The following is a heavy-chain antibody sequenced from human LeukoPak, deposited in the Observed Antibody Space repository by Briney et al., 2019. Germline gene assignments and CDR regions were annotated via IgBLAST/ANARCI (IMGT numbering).Heavy chain of an antibody. CDR3: GKDRVIAATGRFTGPFDY. CDR1: GFTFSSYA. V-gene: IGHV3-23*01. CDR2: ISGSGGTT. Sequence: PGGSLRLSCAASGFTFSSYAMSWVRQAPGEGLEWVSAISGSGGTTYYADSVKGRFTISRDNSKNTLYLQMNSLRAEDTAVYYCGKDRVIAATGRFTGPFDYWGQGTLVTVSS. D-gene: IGHD6-13*01. J-gene: IGHJ4*02.